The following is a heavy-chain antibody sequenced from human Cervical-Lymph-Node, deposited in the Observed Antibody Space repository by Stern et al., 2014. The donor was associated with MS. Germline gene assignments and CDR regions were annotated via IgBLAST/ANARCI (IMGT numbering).Heavy chain of an antibody. CDR2: INWNSGAI. V-gene: IGHV3-9*01. CDR1: GFTFDDFG. D-gene: IGHD6-13*01. CDR3: AKPNIATGGFDYDAFEI. J-gene: IGHJ3*02. Sequence: EVQLVESGGGLVQPGRSLRLSCAASGFTFDDFGMHWVRQAPGKGLEWVSGINWNSGAIGYADSVKGRFTISRDNAKNSLYLQMTSLRLEDTALYYCAKPNIATGGFDYDAFEIWGQGTMVTVSS.